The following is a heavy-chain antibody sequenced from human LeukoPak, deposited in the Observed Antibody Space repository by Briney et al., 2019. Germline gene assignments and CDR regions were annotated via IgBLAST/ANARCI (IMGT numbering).Heavy chain of an antibody. V-gene: IGHV4-30-4*08. CDR3: AREASYGPGNWFDP. D-gene: IGHD5-18*01. J-gene: IGHJ5*02. Sequence: SETLSLTCTVSGGSISSGDYYWSWIRQPPGKGLEWIGYIYYSGSTYYNPSLKSRVTISVDTSKNQFSLKLSSVTAADTAVYYCAREASYGPGNWFDPWGQGTQVTVSS. CDR1: GGSISSGDYY. CDR2: IYYSGST.